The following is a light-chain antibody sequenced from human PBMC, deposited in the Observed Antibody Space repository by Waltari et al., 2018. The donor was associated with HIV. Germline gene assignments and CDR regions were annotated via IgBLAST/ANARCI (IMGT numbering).Light chain of an antibody. Sequence: DIQMTQSPSSLSVSVGDRVTITCRASQGISDSLAWYQQKPGKAPKLLLYAASRLESGVPPRFSGSGSGTDYTLTISSLQPEDFATYYCQQYYSTPGTFGQGTKVEIK. CDR1: QGISDS. CDR2: AAS. CDR3: QQYYSTPGT. J-gene: IGKJ1*01. V-gene: IGKV1-NL1*01.